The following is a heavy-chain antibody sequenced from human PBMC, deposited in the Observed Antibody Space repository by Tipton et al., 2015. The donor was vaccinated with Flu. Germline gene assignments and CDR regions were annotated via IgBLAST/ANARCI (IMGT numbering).Heavy chain of an antibody. CDR3: ARGYSPFDN. Sequence: TLSLTCTVSGGSISSGAHYWSWIRQHPGKGLEWIGYIYDSGSTFYNPSLKSRLTMLVDTSKNQFSLNLNSVTAADTPVYYCARGYSPFDNWGQGTLVTVSS. J-gene: IGHJ4*02. CDR2: IYDSGST. CDR1: GGSISSGAHY. V-gene: IGHV4-31*03. D-gene: IGHD5-18*01.